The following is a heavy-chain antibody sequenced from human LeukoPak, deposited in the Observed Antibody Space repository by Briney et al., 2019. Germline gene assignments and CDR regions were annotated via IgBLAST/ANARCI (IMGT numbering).Heavy chain of an antibody. J-gene: IGHJ4*02. CDR3: ARGREPYHESCSFDY. D-gene: IGHD3-16*01. V-gene: IGHV3-30*03. CDR2: TSYDGSNK. Sequence: PGGSLRLSCAASGFTFSSYGMHWVRQTPGKGLEWVAVTSYDGSNKYYADSVKGRFTISRDNSKNTLYLQMNSLRAEDTAVYYCARGREPYHESCSFDYWGQGTLVTVSS. CDR1: GFTFSSYG.